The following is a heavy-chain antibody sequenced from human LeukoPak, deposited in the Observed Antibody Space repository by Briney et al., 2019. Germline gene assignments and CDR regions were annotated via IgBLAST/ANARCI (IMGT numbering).Heavy chain of an antibody. Sequence: EASVKVSCKASGYTFTSYGISWVRQAPGQGLEWMGWISAYNGNTNYAQKLQGRVTMTTDTSTSTAYMELRSLRSDDTAVYYCARRGYDFWSGTLDYWGQGTLVTVSS. V-gene: IGHV1-18*01. D-gene: IGHD3-3*01. CDR2: ISAYNGNT. CDR1: GYTFTSYG. J-gene: IGHJ4*02. CDR3: ARRGYDFWSGTLDY.